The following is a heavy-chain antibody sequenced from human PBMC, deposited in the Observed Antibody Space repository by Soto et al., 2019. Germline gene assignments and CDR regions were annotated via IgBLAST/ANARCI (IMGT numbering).Heavy chain of an antibody. CDR2: IWYDASNK. Sequence: VQLVESGGGVVQPGRSLRLSCAASGFTFRTYGMYWVRQAPGKGLEWVAVIWYDASNKYYADSVKGRFTISRDNSENTLYLQMNSLRAEDTAVYYCARGRVDGGERDLWGQGNRVTVSS. V-gene: IGHV3-33*01. D-gene: IGHD1-26*01. CDR1: GFTFRTYG. J-gene: IGHJ4*02. CDR3: ARGRVDGGERDL.